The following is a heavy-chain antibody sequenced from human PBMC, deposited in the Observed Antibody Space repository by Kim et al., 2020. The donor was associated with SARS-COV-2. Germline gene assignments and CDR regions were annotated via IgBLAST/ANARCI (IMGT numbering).Heavy chain of an antibody. V-gene: IGHV4-39*01. CDR2: IYYSGST. D-gene: IGHD3-22*01. J-gene: IGHJ5*02. Sequence: SETLSLTCTVSGGSISSSSSYWGWIRQPPGKGLEWIGSIYYSGSTYYNPSLKSRVTISVDTSKNQFSLKLSSVTAADTAVYYCARHVPYYYESSGYWAWGQGTLVTVSS. CDR3: ARHVPYYYESSGYWA. CDR1: GGSISSSSSY.